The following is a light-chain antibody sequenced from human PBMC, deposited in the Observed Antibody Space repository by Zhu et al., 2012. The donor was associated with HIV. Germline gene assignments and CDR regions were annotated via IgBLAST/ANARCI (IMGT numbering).Light chain of an antibody. J-gene: IGKJ1*01. Sequence: EIVMTQSLVTLSVSPGERATLSCRASQSVSSNLAWYQQKPGQAPRLLIYGASNRATGIPDRFSGSGSGTDFTLTISRLEPEDFAVYYCQQYNYSPRTFGQGTKVEIK. CDR3: QQYNYSPRT. V-gene: IGKV3D-15*01. CDR2: GAS. CDR1: QSVSSN.